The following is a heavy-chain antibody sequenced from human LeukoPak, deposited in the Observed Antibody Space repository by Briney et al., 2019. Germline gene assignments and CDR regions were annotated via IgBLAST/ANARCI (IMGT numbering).Heavy chain of an antibody. D-gene: IGHD5-18*01. CDR3: AREIDGYSHLAYYYYYMDV. Sequence: GASVKVSCKASGGTFSSYAISWVRQAPGQGLEWMGRIIPIFGTANYAQKFQGRVTITTDESTSTAYMELSSLRSEDTAVYYCAREIDGYSHLAYYYYYMDVWGKGTTVTVSS. CDR2: IIPIFGTA. J-gene: IGHJ6*03. CDR1: GGTFSSYA. V-gene: IGHV1-69*05.